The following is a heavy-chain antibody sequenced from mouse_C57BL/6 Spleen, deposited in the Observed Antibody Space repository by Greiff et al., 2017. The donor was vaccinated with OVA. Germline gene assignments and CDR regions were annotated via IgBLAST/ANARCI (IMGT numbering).Heavy chain of an antibody. CDR3: ANYYGSMDY. J-gene: IGHJ4*01. V-gene: IGHV1-82*01. CDR2: IYPGDGDT. D-gene: IGHD1-1*01. Sequence: QVQLQQSGPELVKPGASVKISCKASGYAFSSSWMNWVKQRPGKGLEWIGRIYPGDGDTNYNGKFKGKATLTADKSSSTAYMQLCSLTSDDSAVYFCANYYGSMDYWGQGTSVTVSS. CDR1: GYAFSSSW.